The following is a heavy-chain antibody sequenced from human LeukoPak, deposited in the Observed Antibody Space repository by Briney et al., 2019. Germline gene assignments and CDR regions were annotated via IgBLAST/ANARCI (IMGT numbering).Heavy chain of an antibody. J-gene: IGHJ6*02. CDR2: INHSGST. V-gene: IGHV4-34*01. CDR3: ARVEAVAYYYYGMDV. CDR1: GGSFSGYY. D-gene: IGHD6-19*01. Sequence: PSETLSLTCAVYGGSFSGYYWSWIRQPPGKGLEWIGVINHSGSTDYNPSLKSRVTISVDTSKNQFSLKLSSVTAADTAVYYCARVEAVAYYYYGMDVWGQGTTVTVSS.